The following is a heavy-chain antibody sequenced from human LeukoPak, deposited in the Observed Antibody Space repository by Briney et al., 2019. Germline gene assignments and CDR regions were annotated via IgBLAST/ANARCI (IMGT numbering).Heavy chain of an antibody. J-gene: IGHJ5*02. CDR2: INHSGST. D-gene: IGHD3-3*01. CDR3: ARGSPYYDFWSGYSNWFDP. Sequence: SETLSLTCAVYGGSFSGYYWSWIRRPPGKGLEWIGEINHSGSTNYNPSLKSRVTISVDTPKNQFSLKLSSVTAADTAVYYCARGSPYYDFWSGYSNWFDPWGQGTLVTVSS. V-gene: IGHV4-34*01. CDR1: GGSFSGYY.